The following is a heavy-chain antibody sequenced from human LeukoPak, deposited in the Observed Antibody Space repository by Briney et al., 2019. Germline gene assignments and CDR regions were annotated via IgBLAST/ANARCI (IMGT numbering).Heavy chain of an antibody. D-gene: IGHD2-2*01. J-gene: IGHJ6*02. CDR1: GYTFTGYY. Sequence: ASVKVSCKASGYTFTGYYMHWVRQAPGQGLEWMGWINPNSGGTSYAQKFQGRVTMTRDTSISTAYMELSRLRSDDTAVYYCARGEYYCSSTSCYAESRPPLSPYYYYGMGVWGQGTTVTVSS. CDR3: ARGEYYCSSTSCYAESRPPLSPYYYYGMGV. CDR2: INPNSGGT. V-gene: IGHV1-2*02.